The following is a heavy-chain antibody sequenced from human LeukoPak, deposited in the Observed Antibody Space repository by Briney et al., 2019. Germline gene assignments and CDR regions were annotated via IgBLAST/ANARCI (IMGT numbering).Heavy chain of an antibody. CDR2: VSWNGGSI. D-gene: IGHD1-26*01. CDR1: GFTFHDYA. Sequence: PGRSLRLSCAASGFTFHDYAMHWVRQAPGKGLEWGSGVSWNGGSIGYADSVKGRFTISRDNAKNSLYLQMNSLRVEDTALYYCAQGGGSYYLDHWGQGTLVTVSS. CDR3: AQGGGSYYLDH. V-gene: IGHV3-9*01. J-gene: IGHJ4*02.